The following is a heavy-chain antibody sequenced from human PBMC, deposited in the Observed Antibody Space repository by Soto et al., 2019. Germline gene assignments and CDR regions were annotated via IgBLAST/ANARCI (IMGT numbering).Heavy chain of an antibody. CDR1: EFTFSSYA. Sequence: EVQLLESGGGLVQPGGSLRLSCAASEFTFSSYAMSWVHQAPGKGLEWVSAISGSGGSTYYADSGKGRFTMSRDNTNNPLYLQMHSLRAEDTAVYYCAKDTLWFGEIKENWFDPWGQGTLVTVSS. D-gene: IGHD3-10*01. CDR3: AKDTLWFGEIKENWFDP. CDR2: ISGSGGST. J-gene: IGHJ5*02. V-gene: IGHV3-23*01.